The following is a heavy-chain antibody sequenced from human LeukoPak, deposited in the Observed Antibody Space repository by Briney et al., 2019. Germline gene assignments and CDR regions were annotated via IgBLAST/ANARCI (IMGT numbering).Heavy chain of an antibody. CDR3: ARDPSNSSGRYRYIDV. D-gene: IGHD3-22*01. V-gene: IGHV1-18*01. CDR1: GYTFTRYG. Sequence: ASVKVSCKASGYTFTRYGFSWVRQAPGQGLEWMGWISGYNGDTIYAQKFQGRVTMTKDTSTSTAYMELRSLRSDDTAVYYCARDPSNSSGRYRYIDVWGRGTLVTVSS. J-gene: IGHJ2*01. CDR2: ISGYNGDT.